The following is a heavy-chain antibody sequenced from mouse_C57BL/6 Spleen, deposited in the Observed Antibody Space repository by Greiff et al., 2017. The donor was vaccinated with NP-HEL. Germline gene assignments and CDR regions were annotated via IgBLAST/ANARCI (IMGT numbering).Heavy chain of an antibody. CDR2: IDPSDSET. V-gene: IGHV1-52*01. J-gene: IGHJ2*01. D-gene: IGHD1-1*01. Sequence: QVQLKQPGAELVRPGSSVKLSCKASGYTFTSYWMHWVKQRPIQGLEWIGNIDPSDSETHYNQKFKDKATLTVDKSSSTAYMQLSSLTSEDSAVYYCARALITTVVEVDYWGQGTTLTVSS. CDR1: GYTFTSYW. CDR3: ARALITTVVEVDY.